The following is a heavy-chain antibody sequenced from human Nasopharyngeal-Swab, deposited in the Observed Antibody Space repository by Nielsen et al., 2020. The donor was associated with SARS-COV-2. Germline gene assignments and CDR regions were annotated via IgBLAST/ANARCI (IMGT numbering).Heavy chain of an antibody. V-gene: IGHV4-30-2*03. J-gene: IGHJ4*02. Sequence: WIRSGPRLGVEWIGSVYYCGWTYYLLSLKSRVTISVDTSKNQFSLKLSSVTAADTAVYYCARPGYDSSGYTSYFDYWGQGTLVTVSS. CDR2: VYYCGWT. D-gene: IGHD3-22*01. CDR3: ARPGYDSSGYTSYFDY.